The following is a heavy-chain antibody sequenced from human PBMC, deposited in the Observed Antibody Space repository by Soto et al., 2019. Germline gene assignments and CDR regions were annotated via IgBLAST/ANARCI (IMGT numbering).Heavy chain of an antibody. CDR1: GGSISSGGYY. CDR2: IYYSGST. D-gene: IGHD6-6*01. J-gene: IGHJ5*02. V-gene: IGHV4-31*03. CDR3: ARDRLMAPHWFDP. Sequence: SETLSLTCTVSGGSISSGGYYWSWIRQHPGKGLEWIGYIYYSGSTYYNPSLKSRVTISVDTSKNQFSLKLSSVTAADTAVYYCARDRLMAPHWFDPWGQGTLVTVSS.